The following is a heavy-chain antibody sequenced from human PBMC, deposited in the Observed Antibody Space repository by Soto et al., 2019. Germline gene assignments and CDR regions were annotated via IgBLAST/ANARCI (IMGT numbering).Heavy chain of an antibody. CDR1: GFNFKKFA. V-gene: IGHV3-23*01. Sequence: EVQLLESGGGVVQPGGSLRFSCLASGFNFKKFAMSWVRQAPGGGLEGVSGISCCGGSATYADSVKGRFSIARDDSTNTLSLQMNNLRVEDTAQYYCAKADGEQWLLPHLDKWGQGTLVTVS. CDR3: AKADGEQWLLPHLDK. J-gene: IGHJ4*02. D-gene: IGHD6-19*01. CDR2: ISCCGGSA.